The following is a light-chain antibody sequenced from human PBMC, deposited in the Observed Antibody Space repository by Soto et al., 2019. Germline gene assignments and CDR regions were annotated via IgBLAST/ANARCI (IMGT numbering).Light chain of an antibody. CDR3: PQDNNGSPWT. Sequence: EIVMTQSPATLSVSPGERATLSCRASQSVSSNLAWYQQKPGQAPMLLIYGASTRATGIPARFSGSGSGTEFTLTISSLQSEYFAVDYCPQDNNGSPWTFGQGTKVEIK. V-gene: IGKV3-15*01. CDR1: QSVSSN. CDR2: GAS. J-gene: IGKJ1*01.